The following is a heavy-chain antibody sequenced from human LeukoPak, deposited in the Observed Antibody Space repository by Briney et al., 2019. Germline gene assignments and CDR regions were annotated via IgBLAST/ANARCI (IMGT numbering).Heavy chain of an antibody. D-gene: IGHD6-6*01. CDR3: AESGAGIAARH. Sequence: PSETLSLTCAVYGGSFSGYYWSWLRQPAGKGLEWIGRIYTSGSTNYNPSLKSRVTMSVDTSKNQFSLKLSSVTAADTAVYYCAESGAGIAARHWGQGTLVTVSS. J-gene: IGHJ4*02. V-gene: IGHV4-59*10. CDR1: GGSFSGYY. CDR2: IYTSGST.